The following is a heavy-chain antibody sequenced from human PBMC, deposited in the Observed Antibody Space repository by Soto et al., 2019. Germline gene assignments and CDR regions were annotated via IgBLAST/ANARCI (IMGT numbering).Heavy chain of an antibody. CDR1: GYTFTTYA. J-gene: IGHJ4*02. CDR2: IDAGNGNT. CDR3: ARAFHGDYTDH. Sequence: QVQLVQSGAEVKKPGASVMFSCKVSGYTFTTYAIHWVRQAPGQRLEWMGWIDAGNGNTKYSQKFQGRVTLTSDTSASTADMELSSLRSEDTAVYYCARAFHGDYTDHWGQGTLVTVAS. V-gene: IGHV1-3*01. D-gene: IGHD4-17*01.